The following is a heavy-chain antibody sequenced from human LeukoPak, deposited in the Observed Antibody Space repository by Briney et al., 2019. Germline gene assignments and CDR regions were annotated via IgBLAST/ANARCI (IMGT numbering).Heavy chain of an antibody. D-gene: IGHD2-15*01. J-gene: IGHJ6*03. CDR1: GGTFSSYA. CDR2: IIPIFGTA. V-gene: IGHV1-69*05. Sequence: ASVKVSCKASGGTFSSYAISWVRQAPGQGLEWMGRIIPIFGTANYAQKFQGRVTITTDESTSTAYMELSSLRSEDTAVYYCARDPGLLAGGGYYYYYMDVWGKGTTVTVSS. CDR3: ARDPGLLAGGGYYYYYMDV.